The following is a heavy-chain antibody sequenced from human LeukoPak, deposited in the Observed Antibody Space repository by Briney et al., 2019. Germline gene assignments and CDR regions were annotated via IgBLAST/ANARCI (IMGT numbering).Heavy chain of an antibody. J-gene: IGHJ2*01. V-gene: IGHV4-39*01. Sequence: SGTLSLTRTGTGGSISSTYYDWGWIRQPPGKGLEWIGSFYYNGSTYYKPSLKSRDTISVDMSKNQYSLKLSSVTAADTAVYYCARRNWLNWYFDLWGRGTLVTVSS. CDR2: FYYNGST. CDR3: ARRNWLNWYFDL. CDR1: GGSISSTYYD. D-gene: IGHD1-20*01.